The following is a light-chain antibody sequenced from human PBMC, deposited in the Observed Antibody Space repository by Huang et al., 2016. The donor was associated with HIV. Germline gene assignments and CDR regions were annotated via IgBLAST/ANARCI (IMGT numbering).Light chain of an antibody. J-gene: IGKJ4*01. CDR1: QSLLYSSNNNNY. CDR2: WAS. CDR3: QQYFSTPLT. V-gene: IGKV4-1*01. Sequence: IVVTQSPDSLAVSLCERAAINCKYSQSLLYSSNNNNYLAWYQQKPGQSPALLIYWASPRAPGVPDLVNGSGSGTDFTLTINSLQTEDVALYYCQQYFSTPLTFGGGTKVDIK.